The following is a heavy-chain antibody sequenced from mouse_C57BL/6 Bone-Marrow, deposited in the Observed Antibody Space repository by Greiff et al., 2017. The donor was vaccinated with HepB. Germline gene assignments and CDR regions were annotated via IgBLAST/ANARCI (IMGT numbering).Heavy chain of an antibody. Sequence: QVQLQQSGAELVRPGASVTLSCKASGYTFTDYEMHWVKQTPVHGLEWIGAIDPETGGTAYNQKFKGKAILTADKSSSTAYMELRSLTSEDSAVYYCTNRFITTNYAMDYWGQGTSVTVSS. CDR1: GYTFTDYE. D-gene: IGHD1-1*01. J-gene: IGHJ4*01. V-gene: IGHV1-15*01. CDR3: TNRFITTNYAMDY. CDR2: IDPETGGT.